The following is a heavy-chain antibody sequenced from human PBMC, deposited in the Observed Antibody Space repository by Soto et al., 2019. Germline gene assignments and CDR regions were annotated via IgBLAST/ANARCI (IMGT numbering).Heavy chain of an antibody. CDR1: GFTVSSNY. V-gene: IGHV3-53*02. D-gene: IGHD6-19*01. CDR2: IYSGGST. J-gene: IGHJ3*02. CDR3: ASGQWLVESRAFDI. Sequence: EVQLVETGGGLIQPGGSLRLSCAASGFTVSSNYMSWVRQAPGKGLEWVSVIYSGGSTYYADAVKGRFTISRDNTKNTLYLKMNSLRAEDTAVYYCASGQWLVESRAFDIWGQGTMVTVSS.